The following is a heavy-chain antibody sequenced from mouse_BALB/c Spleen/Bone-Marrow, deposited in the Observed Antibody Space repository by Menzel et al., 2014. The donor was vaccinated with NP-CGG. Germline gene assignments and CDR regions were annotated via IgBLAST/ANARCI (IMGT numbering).Heavy chain of an antibody. CDR1: GFTFTDYY. CDR3: ARSLYPRAMDY. V-gene: IGHV7-3*02. Sequence: EVKVVDSGGGLVQPGGSLRLSCAPSGFTFTDYYMSWVRQPPGKALEWLGFIRNKANAYTTEYSASVKGRFTISRDNSQSILYLQMNILRAEDSATYYCARSLYPRAMDYWGQGTSVTVSS. CDR2: IRNKANAYTT. J-gene: IGHJ4*01. D-gene: IGHD2-1*01.